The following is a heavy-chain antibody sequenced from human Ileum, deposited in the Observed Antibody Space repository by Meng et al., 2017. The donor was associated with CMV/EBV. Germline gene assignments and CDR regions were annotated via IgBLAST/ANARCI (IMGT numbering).Heavy chain of an antibody. CDR1: DYSISSTYY. V-gene: IGHV4-38-2*02. Sequence: GSLRLSCSVSDYSISSTYYWGWIRQPPGKGLEWIGSIHHSGYTYYNPSLKSRVTISVETSKNQFSVDLSSVTAADTALYYCARLIGDGDPSRGAIDIWGQGTMVTVSS. D-gene: IGHD2-21*02. CDR3: ARLIGDGDPSRGAIDI. J-gene: IGHJ3*02. CDR2: IHHSGYT.